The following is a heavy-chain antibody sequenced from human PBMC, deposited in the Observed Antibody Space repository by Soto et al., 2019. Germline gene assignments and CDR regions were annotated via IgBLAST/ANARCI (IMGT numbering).Heavy chain of an antibody. CDR2: ISAYNGNT. D-gene: IGHD2-2*01. CDR3: ARKKGYCSSASFYDYYYYGMDV. V-gene: IGHV1-18*01. J-gene: IGHJ6*02. CDR1: GYTFTSYG. Sequence: ASVKVSCKASGYTFTSYGISWVRQAPGQGLEWMGWISAYNGNTNYAQKLQGRVTMTTDTSTSTAYMELRSLRSDDTAVYYCARKKGYCSSASFYDYYYYGMDVWGQGTTVTVSS.